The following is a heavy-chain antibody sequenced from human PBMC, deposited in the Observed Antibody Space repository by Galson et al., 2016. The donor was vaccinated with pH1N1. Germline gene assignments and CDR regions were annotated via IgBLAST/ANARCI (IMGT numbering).Heavy chain of an antibody. CDR3: ARIGSDDPIDYYYMDV. Sequence: QYGAEVKKPGESLKISCKGSGYSFTSYWIAWVRQMPGKGLEWMGIIYPGDSDTRYSPSFQGQVTISADKSINTAYLQWSSLKATDTAMYYCARIGSDDPIDYYYMDVWGKGTTVTVSS. D-gene: IGHD2-21*01. J-gene: IGHJ6*03. CDR2: IYPGDSDT. V-gene: IGHV5-51*01. CDR1: GYSFTSYW.